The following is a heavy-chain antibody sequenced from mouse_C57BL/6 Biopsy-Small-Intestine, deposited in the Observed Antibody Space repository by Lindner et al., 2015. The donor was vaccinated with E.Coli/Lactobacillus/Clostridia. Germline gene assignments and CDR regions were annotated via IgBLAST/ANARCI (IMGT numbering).Heavy chain of an antibody. CDR1: GYTFTTYP. CDR2: FHPYNDDT. D-gene: IGHD2-5*01. CDR3: ARGYSSNYYAMDY. Sequence: VQLQESGAELVKPGASVKMSCKASGYTFTTYPIEWMKQNRGKSLEWIGNFHPYNDDTEYNEKFKGKATLTVEKSSTTVYLELSRLTSDDSGVYYCARGYSSNYYAMDYWGQGTSVTVSS. V-gene: IGHV1-47*01. J-gene: IGHJ4*01.